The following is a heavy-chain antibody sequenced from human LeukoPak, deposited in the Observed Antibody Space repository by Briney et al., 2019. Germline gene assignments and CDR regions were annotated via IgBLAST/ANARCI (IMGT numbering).Heavy chain of an antibody. CDR3: ARLGYYYDSSGYYYEELFGY. J-gene: IGHJ4*02. D-gene: IGHD3-22*01. Sequence: SETLSLTCTVSGGSISSYYWSWIRQPPGKGLEWIGYIYYSGSTNYNPSLKSRVTISVDTSKNQFSLKLSSVAAADTAVYYCARLGYYYDSSGYYYEELFGYWGQGTLVTVSS. V-gene: IGHV4-59*08. CDR1: GGSISSYY. CDR2: IYYSGST.